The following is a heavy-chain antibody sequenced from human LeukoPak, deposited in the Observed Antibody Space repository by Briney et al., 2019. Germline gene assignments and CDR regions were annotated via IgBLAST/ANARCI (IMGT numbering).Heavy chain of an antibody. J-gene: IGHJ4*02. CDR1: GFTFSSYS. V-gene: IGHV3-48*01. D-gene: IGHD3-16*02. Sequence: SGGSLRLSCAASGFTFSSYSMNWVRQAPGKGLEWVSYISSSSSTIYYADSVKGRFTMSGDNSKNTLYLQMNSLRVEDTAVYFCVSRGLPFFDHWGQGTLVTVSS. CDR3: VSRGLPFFDH. CDR2: ISSSSSTI.